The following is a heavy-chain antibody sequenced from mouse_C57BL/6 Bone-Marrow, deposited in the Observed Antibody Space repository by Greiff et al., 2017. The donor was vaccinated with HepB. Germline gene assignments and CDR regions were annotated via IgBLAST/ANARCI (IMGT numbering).Heavy chain of an antibody. D-gene: IGHD2-4*01. CDR2: IRLKSDNYAT. Sequence: EVKVEESGGGLVQPGGSMKLSCVASGFTFSNYWMNWVRQSPEKGLEWVAQIRLKSDNYATHYAESVKGRFTISRDDSKSSVYLQMNNLRAEDTGINYCTDYDQYYYAMDYWGQGTSVTVSS. CDR1: GFTFSNYW. V-gene: IGHV6-3*01. CDR3: TDYDQYYYAMDY. J-gene: IGHJ4*01.